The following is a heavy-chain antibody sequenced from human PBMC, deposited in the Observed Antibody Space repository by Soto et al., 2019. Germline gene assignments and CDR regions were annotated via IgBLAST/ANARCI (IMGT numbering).Heavy chain of an antibody. D-gene: IGHD7-27*01. V-gene: IGHV3-66*01. CDR1: GFTVSNNY. CDR3: TRRPGS. J-gene: IGHJ5*02. CDR2: IYSGGNT. Sequence: EVQLVESGGGLVQPGESLRLSCAASGFTVSNNYMSWVRQAPGKGLEWVSFIYSGGNTYYADSVKGRFTISRDKSKNTLYLQMNNLRVEDTAVYYCTRRPGSLGQGTLVTVSS.